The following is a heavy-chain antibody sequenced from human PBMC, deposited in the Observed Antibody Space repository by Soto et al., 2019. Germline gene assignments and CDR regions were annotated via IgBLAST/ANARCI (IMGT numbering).Heavy chain of an antibody. CDR3: ARWTTVIDYWYFDL. D-gene: IGHD4-17*01. J-gene: IGHJ2*01. CDR2: IFSNDEK. V-gene: IGHV2-26*01. Sequence: QVTLKESGPVLVKPTETLTLTCTVSGFSLSNARMGVSWIRQPPGKALEWLAHIFSNDEKSYSTSLKSMLTTSTDTSKCQVVLTMPNMDPVDTATYYCARWTTVIDYWYFDLWGRGTLVTVSS. CDR1: GFSLSNARMG.